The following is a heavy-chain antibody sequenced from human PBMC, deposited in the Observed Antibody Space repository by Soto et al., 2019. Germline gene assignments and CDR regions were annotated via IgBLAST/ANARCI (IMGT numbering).Heavy chain of an antibody. V-gene: IGHV4-31*03. D-gene: IGHD3-3*01. CDR1: GGSVSSGGYY. Sequence: TLSLTCTVSGGSVSSGGYYWSWIRQHPGKGLEWIGYIYYSGSTYYNPSLKSRVTISVDTSKNQFSLKLSSVTAADTAVYYCARTITIFGVVKSFQYGMDVWGQGTTVTVSS. CDR2: IYYSGST. J-gene: IGHJ6*02. CDR3: ARTITIFGVVKSFQYGMDV.